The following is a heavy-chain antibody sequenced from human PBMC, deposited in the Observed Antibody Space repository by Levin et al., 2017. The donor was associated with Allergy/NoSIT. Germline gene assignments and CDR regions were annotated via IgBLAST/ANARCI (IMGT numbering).Heavy chain of an antibody. J-gene: IGHJ3*01. CDR1: GGSFTSYT. CDR3: ATEAVFTSVDTVVVVADINYDAFDV. D-gene: IGHD2-15*01. V-gene: IGHV1-69*08. CDR2: IIPLLGTS. Sequence: ASVKVSCKASGGSFTSYTINWLRQAPGQGPEWMGRIIPLLGTSTYAQRFEDRVTITADTSTSTAYMEFSGLTYEDTALYYCATEAVFTSVDTVVVVADINYDAFDVWGQGTMVAVSS.